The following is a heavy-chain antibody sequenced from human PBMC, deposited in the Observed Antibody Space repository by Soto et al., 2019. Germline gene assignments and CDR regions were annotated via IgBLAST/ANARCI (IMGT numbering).Heavy chain of an antibody. CDR1: GYTFSNDG. V-gene: IGHV1-18*01. Sequence: QVQLVQSGAEVRRPGASVKVSCKASGYTFSNDGINWVQQAPGQGLEWMEWISAYNGNTEYAQNFQGRVTMTTDTSTSTAYMELRSLRSDDTAVYSCARGGPTSADYYYGMDVWGLGTTVTVSS. CDR3: ARGGPTSADYYYGMDV. D-gene: IGHD3-10*01. J-gene: IGHJ6*02. CDR2: ISAYNGNT.